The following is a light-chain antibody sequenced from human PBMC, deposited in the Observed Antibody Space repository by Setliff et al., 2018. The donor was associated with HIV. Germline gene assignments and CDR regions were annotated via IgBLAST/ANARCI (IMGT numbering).Light chain of an antibody. J-gene: IGLJ2*01. Sequence: QSVLTQPPSVSGAPGQRVTISCTGSSSNIGAGYDVHWYQQLPGTAPKLLIYSNNNWPSGVPDRFSGSKSGTSASLTISGLQAEDEADYYCCSYAGSNTFVLFGGGTKVTVL. CDR2: SNN. CDR1: SSNIGAGYD. CDR3: CSYAGSNTFVL. V-gene: IGLV1-40*01.